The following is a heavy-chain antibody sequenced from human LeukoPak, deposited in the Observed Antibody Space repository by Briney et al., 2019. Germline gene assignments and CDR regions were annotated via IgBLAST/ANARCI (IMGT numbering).Heavy chain of an antibody. CDR3: ARLGKAVAGTRGDDY. CDR2: IYYSGST. D-gene: IGHD6-19*01. J-gene: IGHJ4*02. CDR1: DGSFSGYY. V-gene: IGHV4-59*08. Sequence: SETLSLTCAVYDGSFSGYYWSWIRQPPGKGLEWIGYIYYSGSTNYNPSLKGRVTISVDTSKNQFSLKLSSVTAADTAVYYCARLGKAVAGTRGDDYWGQGTLVTVSS.